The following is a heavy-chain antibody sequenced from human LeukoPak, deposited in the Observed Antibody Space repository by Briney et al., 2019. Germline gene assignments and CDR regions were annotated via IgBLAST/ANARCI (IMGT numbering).Heavy chain of an antibody. V-gene: IGHV3-7*01. J-gene: IGHJ6*02. CDR1: GFTFSSYW. CDR3: AREKYDSWSGLSYYYYGMDV. CDR2: IKQDGSEK. Sequence: PGGSLRLSCAASGFTFSSYWMSWVRQAPGKGLEWVANIKQDGSEKYYVDSVKGRFTISRDNAKNSLYLQMNSLRAEDTAVYYCAREKYDSWSGLSYYYYGMDVWGQGTTVTVSS. D-gene: IGHD3-3*01.